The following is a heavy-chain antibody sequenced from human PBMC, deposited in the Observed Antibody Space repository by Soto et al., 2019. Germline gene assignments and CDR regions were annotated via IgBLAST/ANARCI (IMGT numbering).Heavy chain of an antibody. CDR3: ARGYCTSSACHWNFDY. Sequence: PGGSLRLSCAASGFTFSSYEMKWVRQAPGKGLEWVSDITSTGSTRYYADSVKGRFTISRDNAKNSLYLQMNSLRAEDTAVYYCARGYCTSSACHWNFDYWGQGTLVTVSS. V-gene: IGHV3-48*03. CDR1: GFTFSSYE. D-gene: IGHD2-8*02. J-gene: IGHJ4*02. CDR2: ITSTGSTR.